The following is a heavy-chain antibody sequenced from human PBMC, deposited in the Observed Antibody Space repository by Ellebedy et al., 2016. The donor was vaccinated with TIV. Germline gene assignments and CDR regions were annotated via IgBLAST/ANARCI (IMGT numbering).Heavy chain of an antibody. J-gene: IGHJ4*02. CDR2: IWDDGTNQ. D-gene: IGHD6-19*01. Sequence: GESLKISCAASGFTFSNYGMHWVRQAPGKGLEWIAFIWDDGTNQYYPDSVKGRFTISRDNSNNTVYLQMNSLRVEDSALYYCARAFIPVVVAVPGDYWGQGTLVTVSS. CDR3: ARAFIPVVVAVPGDY. CDR1: GFTFSNYG. V-gene: IGHV3-33*01.